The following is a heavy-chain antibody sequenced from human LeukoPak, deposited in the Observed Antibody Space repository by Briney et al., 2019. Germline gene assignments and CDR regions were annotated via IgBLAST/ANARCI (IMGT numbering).Heavy chain of an antibody. D-gene: IGHD1-26*01. CDR2: IHYSGTT. Sequence: SETLSLTCTVSGGSISSTNYYWGWIRQPPGKGLEWIGSIHYSGTTYYNPSLKSRVTISVDPSKNQFSPKLSSVTAADTAVYYCARASGSYSFRRFDPWGQGTLVTVSS. CDR1: GGSISSTNYY. J-gene: IGHJ5*02. V-gene: IGHV4-39*01. CDR3: ARASGSYSFRRFDP.